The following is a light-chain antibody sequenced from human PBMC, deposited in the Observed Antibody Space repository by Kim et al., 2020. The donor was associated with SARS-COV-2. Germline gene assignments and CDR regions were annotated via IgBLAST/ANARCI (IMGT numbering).Light chain of an antibody. CDR1: QGIRSW. Sequence: SDSVGYRFSFSCRSVQGIRSWLAWYQHIPGTAPKLLFYASSSLQCGVPSRFSGSGSGTDFTLSISSLHPEYFATYYCQQANSFPYTFGQGTKLEI. J-gene: IGKJ2*01. CDR3: QQANSFPYT. V-gene: IGKV1-12*01. CDR2: ASS.